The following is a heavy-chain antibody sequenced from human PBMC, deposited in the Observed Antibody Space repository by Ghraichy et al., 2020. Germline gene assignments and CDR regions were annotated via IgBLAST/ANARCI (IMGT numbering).Heavy chain of an antibody. D-gene: IGHD3-10*01. CDR3: ARVQTRFGESTNWFDP. Sequence: SETLSLTCAVSGGSISSGGYSWSWIRQPPGKGLEWIGYIYHSGSTYYNPSLKSRVTISVDRSKNQFSLKLSSVTAADTAVYYCARVQTRFGESTNWFDPWGQGTLVTVSS. J-gene: IGHJ5*02. V-gene: IGHV4-30-2*01. CDR2: IYHSGST. CDR1: GGSISSGGYS.